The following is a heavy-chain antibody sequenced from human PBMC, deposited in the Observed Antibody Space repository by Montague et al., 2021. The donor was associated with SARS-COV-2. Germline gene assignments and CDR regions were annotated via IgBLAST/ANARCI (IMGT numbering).Heavy chain of an antibody. Sequence: ETLSLTCGVYGGSFGDDHWSWIRQPPGKGLEWIGYIKQNGSTNYNPSLTSRVTISVATSKNQFSLKLTSVTAADTAVYFCARGHLSVSMIVVVFTSASYYFDYWGQGTQVTVSS. CDR3: ARGHLSVSMIVVVFTSASYYFDY. D-gene: IGHD3-22*01. CDR1: GGSFGDDH. CDR2: IKQNGST. J-gene: IGHJ4*02. V-gene: IGHV4-34*01.